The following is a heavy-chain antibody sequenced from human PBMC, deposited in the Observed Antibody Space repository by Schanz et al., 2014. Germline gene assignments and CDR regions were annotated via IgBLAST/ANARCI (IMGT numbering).Heavy chain of an antibody. V-gene: IGHV3-66*01. Sequence: VRLVESGGGVVQPGKSLRLSCAASGFSVGNKYMNWVRQAPGKGLEWVSFIYIGGNTYYADSVKGRFTISRDNSKNTVYIQMNSLRAEDTAVYYCARGGPAYYFDDWGQGTLXTVSS. CDR1: GFSVGNKY. CDR2: IYIGGNT. CDR3: ARGGPAYYFDD. J-gene: IGHJ4*02.